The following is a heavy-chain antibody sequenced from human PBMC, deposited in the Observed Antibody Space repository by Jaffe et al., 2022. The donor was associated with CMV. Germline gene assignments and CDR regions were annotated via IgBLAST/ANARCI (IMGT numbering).Heavy chain of an antibody. D-gene: IGHD1-1*01. Sequence: EVHLVESGGGLVQPGGSLRLSCSASGFTFSSYAMTWVRQAPGKGLEWVSGISGDGGRTSYADSVKGRFTISRDNSKNTLNVQINSLRAEDTAVYYCAKDFIGTTPDAFDVWGQGTMVTVSS. V-gene: IGHV3-23*04. CDR3: AKDFIGTTPDAFDV. CDR2: ISGDGGRT. CDR1: GFTFSSYA. J-gene: IGHJ3*01.